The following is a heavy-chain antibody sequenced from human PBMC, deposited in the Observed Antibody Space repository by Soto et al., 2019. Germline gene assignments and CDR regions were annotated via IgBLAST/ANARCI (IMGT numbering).Heavy chain of an antibody. V-gene: IGHV3-30-3*01. Sequence: PGGSLRLSCAASGFTFSSYAMHWVRQAPGKGLEWVAVIYYDGSNKYYADSVKGRFTISRDNSKNTLYLQMNSLRAEDTAVYYWAREAGGPAYGMDVWGQGTTVTVSS. D-gene: IGHD3-10*01. CDR2: IYYDGSNK. CDR1: GFTFSSYA. J-gene: IGHJ6*02. CDR3: AREAGGPAYGMDV.